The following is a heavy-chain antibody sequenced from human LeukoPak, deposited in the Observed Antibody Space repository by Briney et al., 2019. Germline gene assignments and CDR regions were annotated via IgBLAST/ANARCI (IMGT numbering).Heavy chain of an antibody. V-gene: IGHV3-30*18. CDR1: GFTFSSYG. D-gene: IGHD6-13*01. Sequence: PGGSLRLSCAASGFTFSSYGMHWVRQAPGKGLEWVAVISYDGSNKYYADSVKGRFTISRDNSKNTLYLQMNSLRAEDTAVYYCANGRGDSSWYYFDYWGQGTLVTVSS. J-gene: IGHJ4*02. CDR2: ISYDGSNK. CDR3: ANGRGDSSWYYFDY.